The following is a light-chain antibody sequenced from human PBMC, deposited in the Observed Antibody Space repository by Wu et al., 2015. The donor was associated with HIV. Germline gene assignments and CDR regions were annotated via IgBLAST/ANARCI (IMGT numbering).Light chain of an antibody. J-gene: IGKJ5*01. CDR2: STF. Sequence: EIVLTQSPGTLSLSPGERATLSCRASQSVSSSYLTWYQHRRGQAPRLLIYSTFRRAAGIPDRFSGSGSGTDFTLTISRLDPEDFAVYFCQQYGSSPITFGPGTRL. CDR3: QQYGSSPIT. V-gene: IGKV3-20*01. CDR1: QSVSSSY.